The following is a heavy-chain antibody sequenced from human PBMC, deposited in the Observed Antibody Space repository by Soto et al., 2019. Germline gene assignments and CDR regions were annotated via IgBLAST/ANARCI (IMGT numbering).Heavy chain of an antibody. CDR2: INHSGST. J-gene: IGHJ6*03. D-gene: IGHD4-17*01. CDR3: ARTTASGYMDV. CDR1: GGSFSGYY. V-gene: IGHV4-34*01. Sequence: SETLSLTCAVYGGSFSGYYWSWIRQPPGKGLEWIGEINHSGSTNYNPSLKSRVTISVDTSKNQSSLKLSSVTAADTAIYYCARTTASGYMDVWGKGTTVTVSS.